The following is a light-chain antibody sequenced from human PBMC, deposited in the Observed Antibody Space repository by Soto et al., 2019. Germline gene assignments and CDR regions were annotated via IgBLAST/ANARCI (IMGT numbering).Light chain of an antibody. V-gene: IGKV1-5*03. J-gene: IGKJ2*01. CDR2: KAS. Sequence: DIQMTQSPSTLSASVGDRVTITYRASQSISSWLAWYQQKPGKAPKLLIYKASSLESGVPSRFSGSGSGTEFTLTISSLQPDDFATYYCQQYNSLYPFGQGTKLEIK. CDR1: QSISSW. CDR3: QQYNSLYP.